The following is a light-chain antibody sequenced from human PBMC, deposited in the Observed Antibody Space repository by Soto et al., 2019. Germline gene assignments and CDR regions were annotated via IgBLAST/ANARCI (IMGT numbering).Light chain of an antibody. Sequence: DIQMTQSPSTLSASVGDRVTITCRASQSTSGSLAGYQQKPGKATKLLIYEASNLKSGVPSRFSGSGSGTEYTLTSSSLQPDDFASYYCQQYNGYWTFGQGTKVEIK. J-gene: IGKJ1*01. CDR3: QQYNGYWT. CDR1: QSTSGS. CDR2: EAS. V-gene: IGKV1-5*03.